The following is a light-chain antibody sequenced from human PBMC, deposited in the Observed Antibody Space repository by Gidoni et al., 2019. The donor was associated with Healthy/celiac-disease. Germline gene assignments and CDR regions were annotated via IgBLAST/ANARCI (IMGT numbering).Light chain of an antibody. CDR1: QSISSY. Sequence: DIQMTQSPSSLSASVGDRVTITCRAGQSISSYLNWYQQKPGKAPKLLIYAASSLQSGVPSRFSGSGSGTDFTLTISSLQPEDFATYYCQQSYSTLMYTFGQXTKLEIK. CDR2: AAS. V-gene: IGKV1-39*01. J-gene: IGKJ2*01. CDR3: QQSYSTLMYT.